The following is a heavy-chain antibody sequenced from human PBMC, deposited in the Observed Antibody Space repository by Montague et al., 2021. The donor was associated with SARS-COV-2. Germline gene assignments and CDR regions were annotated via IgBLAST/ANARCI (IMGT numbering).Heavy chain of an antibody. Sequence: SLRLSCSASGFTFSSYSMNWVRQAPGKGLEWVSSISSSSSYIYYXDSVKGRFTISRDNAKNSLYLQMNSLRAEDTAVYYCARDGHDYVWGSYRTDYWGQGTLITVSS. J-gene: IGHJ4*02. CDR1: GFTFSSYS. CDR2: ISSSSSYI. CDR3: ARDGHDYVWGSYRTDY. V-gene: IGHV3-21*01. D-gene: IGHD3-16*02.